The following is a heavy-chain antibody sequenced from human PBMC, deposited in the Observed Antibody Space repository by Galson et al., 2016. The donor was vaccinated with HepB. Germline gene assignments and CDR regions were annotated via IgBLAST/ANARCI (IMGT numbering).Heavy chain of an antibody. CDR1: GGSFSGYF. CDR3: AYSGDFTIRNFQH. CDR2: INPSGST. Sequence: SETLSLTCVVYGGSFSGYFWGWIRQPPGKGLEWIGEINPSGSTNYNPSLKSRVTISVDTSKNLFSLKLSSVTAADTAVYYCAYSGDFTIRNFQHWGQGTLVTVSS. J-gene: IGHJ1*01. V-gene: IGHV4-34*01. D-gene: IGHD2-15*01.